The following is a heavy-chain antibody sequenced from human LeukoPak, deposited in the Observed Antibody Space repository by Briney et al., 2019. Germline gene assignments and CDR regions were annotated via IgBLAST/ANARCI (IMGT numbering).Heavy chain of an antibody. CDR1: SGSISSGSYH. CDR3: ARDSTTSWYGQDF. CDR2: IGSSGNT. Sequence: PSETLSLTCTVSSGSISSGSYHWTWIRQPAGKRLEWLGRIGSSGNTNYNPSLQSRITISIDTSKYQFSLKLTSVTAADTALYYCARDSTTSWYGQDFWGQGTLVTVSS. V-gene: IGHV4-61*02. J-gene: IGHJ4*02. D-gene: IGHD1-26*01.